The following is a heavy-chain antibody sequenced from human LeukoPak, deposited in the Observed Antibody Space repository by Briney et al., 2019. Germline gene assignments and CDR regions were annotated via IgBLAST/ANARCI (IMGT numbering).Heavy chain of an antibody. CDR1: GFTFSGYC. Sequence: GGSLRLSCAASGFTFSGYCMHWVRQAPGKGLEWVAVIWYDGSNKYYADSVKGRFTISRDNSKNTLYLQMNSLRAEDTAVYYCARDYGYKLDFWGQGTLVTESS. D-gene: IGHD5-24*01. CDR3: ARDYGYKLDF. CDR2: IWYDGSNK. J-gene: IGHJ4*02. V-gene: IGHV3-33*01.